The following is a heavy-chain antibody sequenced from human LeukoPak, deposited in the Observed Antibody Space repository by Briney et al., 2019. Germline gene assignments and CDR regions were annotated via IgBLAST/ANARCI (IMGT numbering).Heavy chain of an antibody. CDR3: ARVRFQFGELFSMDY. CDR2: ISAYNGNT. CDR1: GYTFTSYG. V-gene: IGHV1-18*01. J-gene: IGHJ4*02. D-gene: IGHD3-10*01. Sequence: GASVKVSCKASGYTFTSYGISWVRQAPGQGLEWMGWISAYNGNTNYAQKLHGRVTMTTDTSTSTAYMELRSLRSDDTAVYYCARVRFQFGELFSMDYWGQGTLVTVSS.